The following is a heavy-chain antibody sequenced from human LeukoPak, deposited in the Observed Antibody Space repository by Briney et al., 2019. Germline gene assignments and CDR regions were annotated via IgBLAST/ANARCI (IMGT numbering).Heavy chain of an antibody. Sequence: GGSLRLSCAASGFTFSSYAMSWVRQAPGKGLEWVSAISGSGGSTYYADSVKGRFTISRDNSKNTLYLQMNSLRAEDTAVYYCAKDLSDYEGGNSNFDYWGQGTLVTVSS. J-gene: IGHJ4*02. V-gene: IGHV3-23*01. CDR3: AKDLSDYEGGNSNFDY. CDR1: GFTFSSYA. CDR2: ISGSGGST. D-gene: IGHD4-23*01.